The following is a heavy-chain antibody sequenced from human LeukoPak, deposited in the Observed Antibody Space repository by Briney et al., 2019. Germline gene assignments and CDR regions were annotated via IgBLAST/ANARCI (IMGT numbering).Heavy chain of an antibody. D-gene: IGHD1-26*01. V-gene: IGHV3-23*01. CDR1: GFTFTSYA. J-gene: IGHJ4*02. CDR3: AKNSGSYSYFDF. CDR2: ISGSGSST. Sequence: PGGSLRLSCAASGFTFTSYAMSWVRQTPGKGLEWVSGISGSGSSTYYADSVKGRFTISRDNSKNALYLQVNSLRAEDTAKYYCAKNSGSYSYFDFWGQGTLVTVSS.